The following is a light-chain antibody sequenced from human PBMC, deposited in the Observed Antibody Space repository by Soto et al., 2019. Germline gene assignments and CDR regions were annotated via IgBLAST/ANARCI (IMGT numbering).Light chain of an antibody. Sequence: DIQMTQSPSTLSASVGDRVTITCRASESISIWLAWYQQKPGKVPKLLIYKASNLESGVPSRFSGNGSGTEFTRTINSLQPDDFATYYRQQGELSFGGGTKVEAK. CDR1: ESISIW. V-gene: IGKV1-5*03. CDR3: QQGELS. J-gene: IGKJ4*01. CDR2: KAS.